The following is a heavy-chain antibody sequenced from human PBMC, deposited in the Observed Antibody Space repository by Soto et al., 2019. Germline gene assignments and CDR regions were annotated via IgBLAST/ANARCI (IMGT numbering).Heavy chain of an antibody. CDR3: ARDRVWTSSSQERFQFYYGMAV. V-gene: IGHV1-2*02. CDR1: RYTFTGNF. Sequence: ASVKVSCKASRYTFTGNFMHWVRQAPLQVLGWVVCINPNNGVTNYAQKFQGRVTLTRDTSTTTAYMDLSRVRSDDTAVYYCARDRVWTSSSQERFQFYYGMAVWGQGTTVTLSS. D-gene: IGHD6-6*01. J-gene: IGHJ6*01. CDR2: INPNNGVT.